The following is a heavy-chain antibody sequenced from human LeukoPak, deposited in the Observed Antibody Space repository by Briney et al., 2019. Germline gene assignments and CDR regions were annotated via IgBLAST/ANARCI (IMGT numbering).Heavy chain of an antibody. J-gene: IGHJ5*02. CDR1: GYTFTSYY. CDR2: INPSGGST. Sequence: ASVKVSCKASGYTFTSYYMHWVRQAPGQGLEWMGIINPSGGSTSYAQKFQGRVTMTRNTSISTAYMELSSLRSEDTAVYYCARENYYDSSGYYNRLDPWGQGTLVTVSS. V-gene: IGHV1-46*01. D-gene: IGHD3-22*01. CDR3: ARENYYDSSGYYNRLDP.